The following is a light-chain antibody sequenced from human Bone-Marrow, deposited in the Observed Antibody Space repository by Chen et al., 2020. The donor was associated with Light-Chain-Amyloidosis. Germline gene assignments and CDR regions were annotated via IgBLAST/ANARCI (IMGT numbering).Light chain of an antibody. J-gene: IGLJ3*02. Sequence: SYVLTQPSSVSVAPGQTATSACVGNNIVSTSVHWYQQTPGQAPLLVVYDDSDRPSGIHERLSGSNSGNTATLTISRVEAGDEADYYCQVWDRSSDRPVFGGGTKLTVL. V-gene: IGLV3-21*02. CDR1: NIVSTS. CDR3: QVWDRSSDRPV. CDR2: DDS.